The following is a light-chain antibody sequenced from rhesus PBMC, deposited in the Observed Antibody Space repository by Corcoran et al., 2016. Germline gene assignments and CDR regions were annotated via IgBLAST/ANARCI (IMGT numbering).Light chain of an antibody. CDR2: FAS. V-gene: IGKV1S14*01. CDR3: QPHNSFPPT. CDR1: QGISNY. J-gene: IGKJ1*01. Sequence: DIQMTQSPSSLSASGGDTDTITCRASQGISNYLAWYQQKPGKAPKPLIYFASALESGVPSRVSGSGSGTDFTLTISSLQPENFDIYYCQPHNSFPPTFDQGAKVEI.